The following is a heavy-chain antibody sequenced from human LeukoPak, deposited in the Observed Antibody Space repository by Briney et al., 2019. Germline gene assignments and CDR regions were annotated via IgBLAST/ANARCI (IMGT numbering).Heavy chain of an antibody. Sequence: RASVKVSCKASGYSFSSYGISWVRQAPGQGLEWMGWISVYNGNTNYAQKFQGRLTMTTDTSTSTAYMELRSLRSDDTAVYYCAREDDFLTGYGVMGQWNNGLDVWGQGTTVTVSS. CDR3: AREDDFLTGYGVMGQWNNGLDV. CDR1: GYSFSSYG. J-gene: IGHJ6*02. D-gene: IGHD3-9*01. V-gene: IGHV1-18*01. CDR2: ISVYNGNT.